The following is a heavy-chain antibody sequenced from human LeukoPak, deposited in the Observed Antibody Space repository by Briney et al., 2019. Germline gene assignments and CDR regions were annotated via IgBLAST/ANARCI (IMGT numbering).Heavy chain of an antibody. J-gene: IGHJ4*02. Sequence: PSCAAAGFTCTDYTMCWVRPARGEGLEWVWLNGCKSGSIGYADTVKGQLTISRDNAKNYLYLQMNSLKAEDPALYYCAKDYGGYSCGEFDYWGQGTPVTVSS. CDR2: NGCKSGSI. CDR3: AKDYGGYSCGEFDY. CDR1: GFTCTDYT. D-gene: IGHD5-18*01. V-gene: IGHV3-9*01.